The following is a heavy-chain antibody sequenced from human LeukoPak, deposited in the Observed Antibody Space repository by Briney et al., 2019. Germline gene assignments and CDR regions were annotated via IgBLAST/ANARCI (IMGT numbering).Heavy chain of an antibody. CDR1: GFTFSNYA. D-gene: IGHD6-19*01. Sequence: PGGSLRLSCAASGFTFSNYAMTWVRQAPGKGLEWVSAISGSGGSTHYADSVKGRFTISRDNSKNTLYLQMNSLRAEDTAVYYCAKDFWYSSGPYCFDYWGQGTLVTVSS. CDR3: AKDFWYSSGPYCFDY. CDR2: ISGSGGST. J-gene: IGHJ4*02. V-gene: IGHV3-23*01.